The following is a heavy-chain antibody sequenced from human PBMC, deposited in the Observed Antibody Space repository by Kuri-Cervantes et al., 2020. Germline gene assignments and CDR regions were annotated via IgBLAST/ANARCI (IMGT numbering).Heavy chain of an antibody. CDR3: TVQLWPSWGFDP. J-gene: IGHJ5*02. Sequence: GESLKISCAASGFTFSSYGMHWVRQAPGKGLEWVAVIWYDGSNKYYADSVKGRFTISRDNSKNTLYLQMNSLRAEDTAVYYCTVQLWPSWGFDPWGQGTLVTVSS. CDR2: IWYDGSNK. D-gene: IGHD5-18*01. V-gene: IGHV3-33*01. CDR1: GFTFSSYG.